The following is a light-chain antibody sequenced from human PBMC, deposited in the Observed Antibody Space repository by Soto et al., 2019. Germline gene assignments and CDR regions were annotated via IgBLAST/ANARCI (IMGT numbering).Light chain of an antibody. J-gene: IGLJ1*01. CDR2: EVS. CDR1: SSDVGSHNL. V-gene: IGLV2-8*01. Sequence: QSALTQPPSASGSPGQSVTISCTGTSSDVGSHNLVSWYQQHPGKAPKLILYEVSTRPSGVPDRFSGSKSGNTASLTVSGLQAEDEADYYCNSYAGSKTVFGTGTKVTVL. CDR3: NSYAGSKTV.